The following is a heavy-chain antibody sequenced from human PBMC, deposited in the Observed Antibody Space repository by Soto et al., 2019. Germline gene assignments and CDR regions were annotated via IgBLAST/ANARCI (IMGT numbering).Heavy chain of an antibody. CDR3: ARDGTGIAAAGWIDY. D-gene: IGHD6-13*01. Sequence: SLTCAVYGGSFSGYYWSWIRQPPGKGLEWIGEINHSGSTNYNPSLKSRVTISVDTSKNQFSLKLSSVTAADTAVYYCARDGTGIAAAGWIDYWGQGTLVTSPQ. CDR2: INHSGST. V-gene: IGHV4-34*01. J-gene: IGHJ4*02. CDR1: GGSFSGYY.